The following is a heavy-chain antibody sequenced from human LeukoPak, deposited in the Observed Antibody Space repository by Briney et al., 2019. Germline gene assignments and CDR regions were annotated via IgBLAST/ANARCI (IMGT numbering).Heavy chain of an antibody. V-gene: IGHV3-23*01. CDR2: ISGSGGST. Sequence: GGSLRLSCAASGFTFSSYGMSWVRQAPGKGLEWVSAISGSGGSTYHADSVKGRFTISRDNSKNTLYLQMNSLRAEDTAVYYCAKDRVDGSGSQFDSWGQGSLVTVSS. D-gene: IGHD3-10*01. CDR3: AKDRVDGSGSQFDS. CDR1: GFTFSSYG. J-gene: IGHJ4*02.